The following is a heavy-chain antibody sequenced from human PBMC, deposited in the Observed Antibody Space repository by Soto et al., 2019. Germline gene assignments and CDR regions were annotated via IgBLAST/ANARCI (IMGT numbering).Heavy chain of an antibody. CDR1: GFTFSSYW. Sequence: GSLRLSCAASGFTFSSYWMSCVRQAPGKGVEWVANIKQEGSEKYYVDSVKGRFTISRDNDKNSLYLQMDSLRAEDTAVYYCARGNKGYPNWFDPWGQGTLVTVSS. V-gene: IGHV3-7*01. CDR3: ARGNKGYPNWFDP. CDR2: IKQEGSEK. J-gene: IGHJ5*02. D-gene: IGHD3-16*02.